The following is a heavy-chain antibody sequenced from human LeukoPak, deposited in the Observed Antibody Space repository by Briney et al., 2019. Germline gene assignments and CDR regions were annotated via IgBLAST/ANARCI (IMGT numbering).Heavy chain of an antibody. J-gene: IGHJ6*04. CDR2: ISAYNGKT. V-gene: IGHV1-18*04. Sequence: ASVKVSCKASSYTFTSYGISWVRQAPGQGLEWMGWISAYNGKTNYAQKLQGRVTMTTDTSTRTGYMELRSLRSDDTAVYYCARDEGGGAMVRGVTAYYYGMDVWGKGTTVTVSS. CDR3: ARDEGGGAMVRGVTAYYYGMDV. D-gene: IGHD3-10*01. CDR1: SYTFTSYG.